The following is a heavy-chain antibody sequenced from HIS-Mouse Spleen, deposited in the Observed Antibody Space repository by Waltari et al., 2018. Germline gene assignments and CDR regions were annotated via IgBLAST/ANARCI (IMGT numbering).Heavy chain of an antibody. J-gene: IGHJ4*02. D-gene: IGHD6-6*01. CDR2: INHSGST. V-gene: IGHV4-34*01. CDR1: GGSFSGYY. Sequence: QVQLQQWGAGLLKPSETLSLTCAAYGGSFSGYYWSWIHQPPGKGLEWIGEINHSGSTNYNPSLKSRVTISVDTSKNQFSLKLSSVTAADTAVYYCARGLAARFDYWGQGTLVTVSS. CDR3: ARGLAARFDY.